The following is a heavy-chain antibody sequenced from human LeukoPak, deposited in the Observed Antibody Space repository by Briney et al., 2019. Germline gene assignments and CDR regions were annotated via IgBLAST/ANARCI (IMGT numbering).Heavy chain of an antibody. Sequence: GGSLRLSCAASVFTFSKAWMSWGRQATGEGLEWLGRIKSNADGGTTDYAAPVQGRITISRDDSQHTLYLQLESLKAENTAVYYCSTYRWRYYSSGYDYWGQGTLVGVSS. V-gene: IGHV3-15*01. CDR1: VFTFSKAW. D-gene: IGHD3-22*01. J-gene: IGHJ4*02. CDR3: STYRWRYYSSGYDY. CDR2: IKSNADGGTT.